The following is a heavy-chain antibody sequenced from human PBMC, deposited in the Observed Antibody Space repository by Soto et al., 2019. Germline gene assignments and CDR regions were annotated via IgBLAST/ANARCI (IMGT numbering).Heavy chain of an antibody. J-gene: IGHJ6*02. CDR3: ARDPGGSGSYYAYYYYGMDV. CDR2: ISYDGSNK. D-gene: IGHD3-10*01. V-gene: IGHV3-30-3*01. Sequence: QVQLVESGGGVVQPGRSLRLSCAASGFTFSSYAMHWVRQAPGKGLEWVAVISYDGSNKYYADSVKGRFTISRDNSKNTXYXXMNSLRAEDTAVYYCARDPGGSGSYYAYYYYGMDVWGQGTTVTVSS. CDR1: GFTFSSYA.